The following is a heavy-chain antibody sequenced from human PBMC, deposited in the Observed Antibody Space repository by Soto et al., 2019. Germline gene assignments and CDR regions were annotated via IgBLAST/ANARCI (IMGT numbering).Heavy chain of an antibody. D-gene: IGHD4-17*01. Sequence: GGSLRLSCAASGFTFSSYAMSWVRQAPGKGLEWVSAISGSGGSTYYSDSVKDRFTISRDNSKNTLYLQMNSLRAEDTAVYYCAKSSATVTTTDYYYYYMDVWGKGTTVTISS. CDR3: AKSSATVTTTDYYYYYMDV. V-gene: IGHV3-23*01. J-gene: IGHJ6*03. CDR1: GFTFSSYA. CDR2: ISGSGGST.